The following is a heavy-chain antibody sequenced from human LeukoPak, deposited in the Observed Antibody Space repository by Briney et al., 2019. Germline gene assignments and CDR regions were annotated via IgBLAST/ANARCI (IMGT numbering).Heavy chain of an antibody. CDR3: ARHLQYSYYYYMDV. CDR2: IYYSGST. Sequence: SETLSLTCTASGGSISSRNYYWGWIRQPPGKGLEWIGSIYYSGSTYYNPSLKSRVTISVDTSKNQFSLRLSSVTAADTAVYYCARHLQYSYYYYMDVWGKGTTVTVSS. CDR1: GGSISSRNYY. D-gene: IGHD4-11*01. J-gene: IGHJ6*03. V-gene: IGHV4-39*01.